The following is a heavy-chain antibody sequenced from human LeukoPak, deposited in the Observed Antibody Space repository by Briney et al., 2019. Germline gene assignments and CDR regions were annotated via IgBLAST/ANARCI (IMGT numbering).Heavy chain of an antibody. D-gene: IGHD3-10*01. J-gene: IGHJ4*02. CDR2: IKNDGSTK. CDR3: SRGDYRVRGIIITDFDY. Sequence: PGGSLRLSCAASGFTFSSYGMHWGRQAPGKGLEWVTLIKNDGSTKYYEDSVKGRFTISRDNSENTVYLQMDSLRAEDTAVYYCSRGDYRVRGIIITDFDYWGQGTLVTVSP. CDR1: GFTFSSYG. V-gene: IGHV3-30*02.